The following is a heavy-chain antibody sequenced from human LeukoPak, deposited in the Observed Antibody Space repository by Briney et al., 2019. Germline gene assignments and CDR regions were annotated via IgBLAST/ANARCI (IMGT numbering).Heavy chain of an antibody. CDR3: ARGAVAGTLDAFDI. J-gene: IGHJ3*02. CDR2: IGTAGDT. Sequence: GGSLRLSCAASGFTFSSYDMHWVRQATGKGLEWVSGIGTAGDTYYPDSVKGRFTISRENVKNSLYLQMNSLRAGDTAVYYCARGAVAGTLDAFDIWGQGTMVTASS. CDR1: GFTFSSYD. V-gene: IGHV3-13*01. D-gene: IGHD6-19*01.